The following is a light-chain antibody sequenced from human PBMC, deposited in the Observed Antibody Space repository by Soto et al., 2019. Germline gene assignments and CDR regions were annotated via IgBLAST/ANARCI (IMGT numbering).Light chain of an antibody. J-gene: IGKJ1*01. CDR3: LQHNNWPRT. V-gene: IGKV3-15*01. Sequence: EIVMTQSPVTLSVSPGERATLSCRASQSISSNLAWYQHKPGQAPRLLIFGASTRATDVPARFSGSGSGTEFTLTISSLQSEDFAVYYCLQHNNWPRTFGQGTNVDIK. CDR1: QSISSN. CDR2: GAS.